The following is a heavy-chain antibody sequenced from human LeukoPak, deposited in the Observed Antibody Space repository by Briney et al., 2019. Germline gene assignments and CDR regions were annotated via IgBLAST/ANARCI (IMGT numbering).Heavy chain of an antibody. J-gene: IGHJ4*02. CDR3: ASYRW. CDR1: GFTLSSYS. CDR2: ISRSSSFI. Sequence: GGSLRLSCAASGFTLSSYSMNWVRQAPGKGLEWVSSISRSSSFIYYADSVKGRFTISTDNSKNSLYLQMNSLRAEDTAVYYCASYRWWGQGTLVTVSS. V-gene: IGHV3-21*01.